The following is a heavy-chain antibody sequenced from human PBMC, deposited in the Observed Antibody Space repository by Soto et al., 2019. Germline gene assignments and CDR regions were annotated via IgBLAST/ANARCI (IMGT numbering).Heavy chain of an antibody. CDR3: AREGAGDYGSGRAQHNWFDP. CDR1: GGSISSGGYY. V-gene: IGHV4-31*03. CDR2: IYYSGST. J-gene: IGHJ5*02. Sequence: SETLSLTCTVSGGSISSGGYYWSWIRQHPGKGLEWIGYIYYSGSTYYNPSLKSRVTISVDTSKNQFSLKLSSVTAADTAVYYCAREGAGDYGSGRAQHNWFDPWGQGTLVTVSS. D-gene: IGHD3-10*01.